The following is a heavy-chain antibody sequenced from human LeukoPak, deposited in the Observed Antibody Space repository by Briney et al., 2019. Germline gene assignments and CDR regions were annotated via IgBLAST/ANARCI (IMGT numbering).Heavy chain of an antibody. Sequence: GGSLRLSCAASGFTSSSYWMSWVRQAPGKGLEWVANIKQDGSEKYYVDSVKGRFTISRDNAKNSLYLQMNSLRAEDTAVYYCARIGDSSGYYPFDYMDVWGKGTTVTVSS. CDR1: GFTSSSYW. D-gene: IGHD3-22*01. V-gene: IGHV3-7*01. CDR3: ARIGDSSGYYPFDYMDV. J-gene: IGHJ6*03. CDR2: IKQDGSEK.